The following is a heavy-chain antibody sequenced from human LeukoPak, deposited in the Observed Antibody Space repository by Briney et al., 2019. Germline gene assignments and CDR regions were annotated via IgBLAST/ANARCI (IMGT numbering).Heavy chain of an antibody. V-gene: IGHV3-74*01. Sequence: PGGSLRLSCAASGFTFSSYWMHWVRQAPGKGLVWVSRINSDGSSTSYADSVKGRFTISRDNSKNTLYLQMNSLRAEDTAVYYCAKDRGSYYAFDYWGQGTLVTVSS. CDR2: INSDGSST. J-gene: IGHJ4*02. D-gene: IGHD1-26*01. CDR3: AKDRGSYYAFDY. CDR1: GFTFSSYW.